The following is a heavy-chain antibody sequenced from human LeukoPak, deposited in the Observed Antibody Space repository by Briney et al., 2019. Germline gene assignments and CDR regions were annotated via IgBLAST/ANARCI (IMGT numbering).Heavy chain of an antibody. Sequence: WGSLRLSCAASGFTFSSYGMHWVRQAPGKGLEWVAFIRYDGSNKYYADSVKGRFTISRDNSKNTLYLQMNSLRAEDTAVYYCAKAPVSSPYASPVDYWGQGTLVTVSS. D-gene: IGHD4-17*01. CDR3: AKAPVSSPYASPVDY. CDR2: IRYDGSNK. J-gene: IGHJ4*02. CDR1: GFTFSSYG. V-gene: IGHV3-30*02.